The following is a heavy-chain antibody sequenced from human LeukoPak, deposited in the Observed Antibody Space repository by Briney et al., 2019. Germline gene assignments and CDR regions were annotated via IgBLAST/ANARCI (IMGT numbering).Heavy chain of an antibody. Sequence: SETLSLTCAVYGGSFSGYYWSWIRQPPGKGLEWIGEINHSGSTNYNPSLKSRVTISVDTSKNQFFLKLSSVTAADTAVYYCARGLGSTSFAFDIWGQGTMVTVSS. CDR2: INHSGST. V-gene: IGHV4-34*01. CDR1: GGSFSGYY. J-gene: IGHJ3*02. D-gene: IGHD2-2*01. CDR3: ARGLGSTSFAFDI.